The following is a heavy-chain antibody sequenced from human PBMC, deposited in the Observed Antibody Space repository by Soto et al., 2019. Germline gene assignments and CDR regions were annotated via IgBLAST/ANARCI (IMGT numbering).Heavy chain of an antibody. CDR2: IIPMFGTA. CDR3: ARVGPAHYYDSSGYYSPLDY. J-gene: IGHJ4*02. V-gene: IGHV1-69*01. CDR1: GDTFSSYA. Sequence: QVQLVQSGAEVKKPGSSVKVSCKASGDTFSSYAINWVRQAPGQGLEWMGGIIPMFGTANYAQKFKGRVTITAGESTSTVYMELSILRSEATAVYYCARVGPAHYYDSSGYYSPLDYWGQGTLVTVSS. D-gene: IGHD3-22*01.